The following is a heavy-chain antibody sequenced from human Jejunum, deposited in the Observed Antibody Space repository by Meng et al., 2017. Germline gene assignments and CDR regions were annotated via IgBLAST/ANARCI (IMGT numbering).Heavy chain of an antibody. CDR2: INPNSGGT. D-gene: IGHD1-26*01. CDR1: GYTFTGYY. V-gene: IGHV1-2*02. Sequence: ASVKVSCKASGYTFTGYYMHWVRQAPGQGLEWMGWINPNSGGTNYEQKFQGRVTMTRDTSISTAYMEMSRRRSDDTAVYYCARDRGGGSSPGYWGQGTLVTVSS. J-gene: IGHJ4*02. CDR3: ARDRGGGSSPGY.